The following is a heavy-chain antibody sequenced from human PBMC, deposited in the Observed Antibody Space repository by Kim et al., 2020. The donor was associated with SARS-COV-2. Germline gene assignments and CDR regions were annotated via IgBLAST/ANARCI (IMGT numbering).Heavy chain of an antibody. CDR1: GFTFSSYW. CDR2: INTDGRTT. D-gene: IGHD6-13*01. Sequence: GGSLRLSCAASGFTFSSYWMHWVRQVPGKGLVWVSHINTDGRTTNYAHSVKGRFTTSRDNARNTLFLQMNSLRAEDTAVYYCTSVAALGTGFWGQGTLVT. CDR3: TSVAALGTGF. J-gene: IGHJ4*02. V-gene: IGHV3-74*01.